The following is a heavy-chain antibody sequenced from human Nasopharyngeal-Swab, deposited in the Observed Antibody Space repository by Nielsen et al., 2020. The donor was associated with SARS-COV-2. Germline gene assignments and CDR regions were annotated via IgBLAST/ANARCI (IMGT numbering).Heavy chain of an antibody. J-gene: IGHJ5*02. CDR3: EREHIIGNWFDP. D-gene: IGHD3-3*01. Sequence: CIRHSPGKGLEWIGSTYHSGSTNNDPSLKRRVTITVDTSKNQVSLKLTSVTAADAAVYYCEREHIIGNWFDPWGQGTLVTVSS. V-gene: IGHV4-59*01. CDR2: TYHSGST.